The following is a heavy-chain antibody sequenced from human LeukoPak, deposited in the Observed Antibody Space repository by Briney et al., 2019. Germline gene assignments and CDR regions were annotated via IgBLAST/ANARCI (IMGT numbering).Heavy chain of an antibody. Sequence: PSGTLSLTCAVSGGSISSSNWWSWVRQPPGKGLEWIGEIYHSGSTNYNPSLKSRVTISVDKSKNQFSLKLSSVTAADTAVYYCARTCSSSWYPPFYYFDYWGQGTLVTVSS. CDR3: ARTCSSSWYPPFYYFDY. CDR1: GGSISSSNW. CDR2: IYHSGST. J-gene: IGHJ4*02. V-gene: IGHV4-4*02. D-gene: IGHD6-13*01.